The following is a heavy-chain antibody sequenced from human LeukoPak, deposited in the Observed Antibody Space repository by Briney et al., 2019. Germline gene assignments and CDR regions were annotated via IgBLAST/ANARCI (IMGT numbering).Heavy chain of an antibody. V-gene: IGHV3-23*01. Sequence: GGSLRLSCAASGFTFNSHLMTWVRQAPGKGLEWVSSISGDGGTTFSADSVKGRFTISRDNSKNTMYLQMNSLRAEDTAVYFCAKKQEVGTSSRCEFDYWGQGTLVTVSS. CDR1: GFTFNSHL. D-gene: IGHD6-6*01. J-gene: IGHJ4*02. CDR2: ISGDGGTT. CDR3: AKKQEVGTSSRCEFDY.